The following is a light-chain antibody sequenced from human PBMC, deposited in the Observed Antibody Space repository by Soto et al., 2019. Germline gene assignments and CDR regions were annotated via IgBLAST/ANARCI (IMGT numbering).Light chain of an antibody. V-gene: IGKV1-33*01. CDR2: DSS. J-gene: IGKJ5*01. Sequence: DIQMTQSPSSLSASVGDRVTIICQASQDISNFLNWYQQKPGKAPKLLIYDSSNLETGVPSRFSGSGSGTHFSFTISSLQPEDIATYYCQQFDNLPITFGKGTRLEIK. CDR3: QQFDNLPIT. CDR1: QDISNF.